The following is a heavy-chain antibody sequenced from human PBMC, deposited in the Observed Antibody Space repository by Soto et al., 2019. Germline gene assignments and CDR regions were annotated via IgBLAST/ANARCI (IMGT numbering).Heavy chain of an antibody. D-gene: IGHD6-13*01. V-gene: IGHV3-74*01. J-gene: IGHJ5*02. CDR2: INSDGSST. CDR3: AIILSNTGIAAAGS. CDR1: GLTFSSYW. Sequence: GGSLRLSCAASGLTFSSYWMHWVRQAPGKGLVWVSRINSDGSSTSYADSVKGRFTISRDNAKNTLYLQMNSLRAEDTAVYYCAIILSNTGIAAAGSWGQGTLVTVSS.